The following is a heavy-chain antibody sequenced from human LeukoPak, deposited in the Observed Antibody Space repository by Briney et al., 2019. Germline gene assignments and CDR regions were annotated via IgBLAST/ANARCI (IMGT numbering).Heavy chain of an antibody. Sequence: GGSLRLSCAASGFTFSTYGIHWVRQAPGKGLEWVAVISYDGSNKYYADSVKGRFTISRDNSKNTLYLQMNSLRAEDTAVYYCAREGWNYDLGRIFYYYFYYMDVWGKGTTVTVSS. V-gene: IGHV3-30-3*01. CDR1: GFTFSTYG. CDR3: AREGWNYDLGRIFYYYFYYMDV. D-gene: IGHD1-7*01. J-gene: IGHJ6*03. CDR2: ISYDGSNK.